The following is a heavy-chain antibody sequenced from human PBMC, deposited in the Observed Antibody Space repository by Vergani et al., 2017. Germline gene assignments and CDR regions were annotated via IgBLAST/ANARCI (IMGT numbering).Heavy chain of an antibody. V-gene: IGHV4-61*02. CDR2: IYITGST. Sequence: QVQLQESGPGLVKPSQTLSLTCTVSGGSISSDSYYWNWIRQPAGKGLEWIGRIYITGSTNYNPSLKSRVTISVDTSKNQFSLSLTSVTAADTAVYYCARHIAVAGLDYWGQGTLVTVSS. J-gene: IGHJ4*02. CDR1: GGSISSDSYY. CDR3: ARHIAVAGLDY. D-gene: IGHD6-19*01.